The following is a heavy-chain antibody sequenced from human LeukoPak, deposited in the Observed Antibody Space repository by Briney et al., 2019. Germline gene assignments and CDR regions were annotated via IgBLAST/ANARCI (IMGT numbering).Heavy chain of an antibody. V-gene: IGHV4-30-4*08. CDR3: ARDLVVVPAAIAPNYYYYMDV. D-gene: IGHD2-2*02. Sequence: SETLSLTCTVSGDSISSGDYYWSWIRQPPGKGLEWIGYIYYSESTYYNPSLKSRVTISVDTSKNQFSLKLSSVTAADTAVYYCARDLVVVPAAIAPNYYYYMDVWGKGTTVTVSS. J-gene: IGHJ6*03. CDR2: IYYSEST. CDR1: GDSISSGDYY.